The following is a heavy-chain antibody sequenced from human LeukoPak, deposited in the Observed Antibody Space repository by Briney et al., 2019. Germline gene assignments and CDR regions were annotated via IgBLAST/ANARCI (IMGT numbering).Heavy chain of an antibody. D-gene: IGHD3-3*01. CDR1: GFTFGDYW. CDR3: VRESSLWSGPGIGRPLDV. J-gene: IGHJ6*04. V-gene: IGHV3-7*01. CDR2: IQEDGTDK. Sequence: PGGSLRLSCVGSGFTFGDYWMTWVRQAPGKGLEWVANIQEDGTDKQYVDSVKGRFTISRENAENAVYLQMNSLRVEDTAVYYCVRESSLWSGPGIGRPLDVWGKGTTVTVSS.